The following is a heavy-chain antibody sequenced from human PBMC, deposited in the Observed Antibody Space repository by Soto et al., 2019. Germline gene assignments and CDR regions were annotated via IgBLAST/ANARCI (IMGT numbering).Heavy chain of an antibody. Sequence: GGSLRLCCTASGFNFSSYAMSWVRQAPGKGLEWVSTISGSGGNAYYADSVKGWVTMTRDTSISTAYMELSRLRSDDTAVYYCASSITPPASYYYYGMDVWGQGTTVTVSS. CDR1: GFNFSSYA. CDR2: ISGSGGNA. D-gene: IGHD3-10*01. J-gene: IGHJ6*02. V-gene: IGHV3-23*01. CDR3: ASSITPPASYYYYGMDV.